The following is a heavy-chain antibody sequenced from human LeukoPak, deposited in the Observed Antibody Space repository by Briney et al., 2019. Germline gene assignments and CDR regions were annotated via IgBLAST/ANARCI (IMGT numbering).Heavy chain of an antibody. CDR3: SSDPRLLVVPAASFFGFDP. CDR1: GYTFTSHG. Sequence: ASVKVSCKASGYTFTSHGISWVGQAPGQGLEWMGWISAYNGNTNYAQKLQGRVTMTTETSTSTAYMELRSLRSDDTAVYDWSSDPRLLVVPAASFFGFDPWGQGTLVTVSS. V-gene: IGHV1-18*01. CDR2: ISAYNGNT. D-gene: IGHD2-2*01. J-gene: IGHJ5*02.